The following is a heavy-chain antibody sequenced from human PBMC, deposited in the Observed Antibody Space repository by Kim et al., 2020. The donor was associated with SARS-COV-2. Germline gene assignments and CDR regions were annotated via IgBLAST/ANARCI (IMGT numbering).Heavy chain of an antibody. CDR1: GYSFTNYW. CDR3: ARRGYRTNGVCSAYFFDY. CDR2: IYPGDSDT. V-gene: IGHV5-51*01. Sequence: GESLKISCKGSGYSFTNYWIGWVRQMPGKGLEWMGIIYPGDSDTRYSPSFQGQVTISADKSISTAYLQWSSLKASDTAIYYCARRGYRTNGVCSAYFFDYWGQGTLVTVSS. J-gene: IGHJ4*02. D-gene: IGHD2-8*01.